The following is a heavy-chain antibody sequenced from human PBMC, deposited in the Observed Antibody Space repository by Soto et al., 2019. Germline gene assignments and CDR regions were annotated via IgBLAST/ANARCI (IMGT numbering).Heavy chain of an antibody. Sequence: GASVKVSCKASGYTFTSYGISWVRQAPGQGLEWMGWISAYNGNTNYAQKLQGRVTMTTDTSTSTAYMELRSLRSDDTAVYYCARDGFRWFGESPSDYWGQGTLVTVSS. J-gene: IGHJ4*02. D-gene: IGHD3-10*01. CDR2: ISAYNGNT. CDR1: GYTFTSYG. CDR3: ARDGFRWFGESPSDY. V-gene: IGHV1-18*01.